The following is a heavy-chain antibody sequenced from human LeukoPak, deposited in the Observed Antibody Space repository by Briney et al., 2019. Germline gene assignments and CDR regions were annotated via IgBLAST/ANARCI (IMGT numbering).Heavy chain of an antibody. V-gene: IGHV1-2*02. CDR3: ARDCSGGSWGGGCWRGFDY. CDR2: INPNSGGT. D-gene: IGHD2-15*01. CDR1: GYTFTGYY. J-gene: IGHJ4*02. Sequence: ASVKVSCKASGYTFTGYYMHRVRQAPGQGLEWMGWINPNSGGTNYAQKFQGRVTMTRDTSISTAYMELSRLRSDDTAVYYCARDCSGGSWGGGCWRGFDYWGQGTLVTVSS.